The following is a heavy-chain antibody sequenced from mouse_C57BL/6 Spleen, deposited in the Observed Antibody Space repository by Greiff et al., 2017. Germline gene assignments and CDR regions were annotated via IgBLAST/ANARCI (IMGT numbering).Heavy chain of an antibody. CDR2: FYPGSGSI. J-gene: IGHJ4*01. Sequence: QVHVKQSGAELVKPGASVKLSCKASGYTFTEYTIHWVKQRSGQGLEWIGWFYPGSGSIKYNEKFKDKATLTADKSSSTVYMELSRLTSEDSAVYFCARHEDTHYGSRGDAMDYWGQGTSVTVSS. CDR3: ARHEDTHYGSRGDAMDY. CDR1: GYTFTEYT. V-gene: IGHV1-62-2*01. D-gene: IGHD1-1*01.